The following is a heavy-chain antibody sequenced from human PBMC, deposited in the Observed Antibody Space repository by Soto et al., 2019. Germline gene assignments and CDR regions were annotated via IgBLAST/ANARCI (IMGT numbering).Heavy chain of an antibody. J-gene: IGHJ4*02. Sequence: PSETLSLTCTVSGGSISSGGYYWSWIRQHPGKGLEWIGEINHSGSTNYNPSLKSRVTISVDTSKNQFSLKLNSVTAADSAMYFCARLEGLATISYYFDFWGQGALVTVSS. CDR2: INHSGST. V-gene: IGHV4-39*01. D-gene: IGHD3-9*01. CDR1: GGSISSGGYY. CDR3: ARLEGLATISYYFDF.